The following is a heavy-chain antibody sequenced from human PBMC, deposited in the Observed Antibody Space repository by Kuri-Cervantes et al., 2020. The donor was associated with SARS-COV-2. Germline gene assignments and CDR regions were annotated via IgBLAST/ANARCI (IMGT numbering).Heavy chain of an antibody. CDR3: AKGLGLYYFDY. Sequence: GESLKISCAATGFTVSYNSMTWVRQAPGKGLEWVSAISGSGGSTYYADSVKGRFTISRDNSKNTLYLQMNSLRAEDTAVYYCAKGLGLYYFDYWGQGTLVTVSS. J-gene: IGHJ4*02. CDR1: GFTVSYNS. V-gene: IGHV3-23*01. CDR2: ISGSGGST. D-gene: IGHD7-27*01.